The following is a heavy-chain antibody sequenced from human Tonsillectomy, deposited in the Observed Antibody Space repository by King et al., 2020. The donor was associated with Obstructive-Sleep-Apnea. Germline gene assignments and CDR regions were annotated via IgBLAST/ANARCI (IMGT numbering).Heavy chain of an antibody. V-gene: IGHV3-23*04. CDR1: GFTFSSYD. CDR2: IRGRGGIT. Sequence: VQLVESGGGLVQPGGSLRLSCAASGFTFSSYDMSWGRQAPGKGLEWVSGIRGRGGITYYADSVKGRFTISRDNSKNTLYLQMNSLRAEDTAVYYCAKPATVATPLSFFDYWGQGTLVTVSS. J-gene: IGHJ4*02. CDR3: AKPATVATPLSFFDY. D-gene: IGHD4-17*01.